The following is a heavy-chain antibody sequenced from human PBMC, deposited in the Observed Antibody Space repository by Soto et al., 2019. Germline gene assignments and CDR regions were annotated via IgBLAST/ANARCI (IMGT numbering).Heavy chain of an antibody. Sequence: QVQLHQWGAGLLMPSETLSLTCSVYGESFSGFFWTWVRLPPGQGLEWIGEMNRGGSSNYNPSLKSRVTISVDASKNQFSLTLTSVTAADTGVYFCARRIPGYRHYMDVWGKGTTVNVSS. CDR2: MNRGGSS. CDR1: GESFSGFF. J-gene: IGHJ6*03. CDR3: ARRIPGYRHYMDV. V-gene: IGHV4-34*01. D-gene: IGHD3-16*02.